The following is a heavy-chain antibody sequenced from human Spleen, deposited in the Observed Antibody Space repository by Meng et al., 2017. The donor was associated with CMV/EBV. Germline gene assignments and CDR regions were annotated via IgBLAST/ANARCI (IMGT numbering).Heavy chain of an antibody. D-gene: IGHD3-3*01. J-gene: IGHJ4*02. CDR3: AKDRQDFWRGRSLDY. CDR2: IRYDSYKK. V-gene: IGHV3-30*02. Sequence: GESLKISCEAAGFTFKDYGMHWVRQAPGKGLEWVAFIRYDSYKKYYPDSVKGRFTISRDNSKNTLYLQMNSLRPGDTAIYYCAKDRQDFWRGRSLDYWGQGTLVTVSS. CDR1: GFTFKDYG.